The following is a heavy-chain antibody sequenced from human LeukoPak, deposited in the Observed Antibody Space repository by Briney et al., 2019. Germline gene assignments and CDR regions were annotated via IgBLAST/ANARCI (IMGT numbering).Heavy chain of an antibody. Sequence: GGSLRLSCAASGFTFSNAWMNWVRQAPGKGLEWVSSMTSSRYIYYADSVKGRFTISRDDANNLVFLQMHSLRAEDTAIYYCTRDQFFDYDNDDAFDVWGQGTKVIVSS. CDR3: TRDQFFDYDNDDAFDV. V-gene: IGHV3-69-1*01. D-gene: IGHD3-22*01. J-gene: IGHJ3*01. CDR1: GFTFSNAW. CDR2: MTSSRYI.